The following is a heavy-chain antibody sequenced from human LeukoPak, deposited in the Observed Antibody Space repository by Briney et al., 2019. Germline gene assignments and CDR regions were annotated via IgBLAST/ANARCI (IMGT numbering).Heavy chain of an antibody. CDR3: ARMTTVTPGPFDY. D-gene: IGHD4-17*01. V-gene: IGHV1-69*06. J-gene: IGHJ4*02. Sequence: SVKVSCKASGGTFSSYAISWVRQAPGQGLEWMGGIIPMFGTANYAQKFQGRVTITADKSTSTAYMELSSLRSEDTAVYYCARMTTVTPGPFDYWGQGILVTVSS. CDR1: GGTFSSYA. CDR2: IIPMFGTA.